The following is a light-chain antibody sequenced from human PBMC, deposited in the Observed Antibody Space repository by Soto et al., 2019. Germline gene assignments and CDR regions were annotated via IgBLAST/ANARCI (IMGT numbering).Light chain of an antibody. Sequence: QSALTQPPSVSGAPGQRVTISCTGSNSNIGAGYDVNWYQHFPGTAPKLLIYVNTNRPSGVSNRFSGSKSGNTASLTISGLQAEDEADYYCSSYTSSSTLVFGGGTKVTVL. CDR1: NSNIGAGYD. CDR3: SSYTSSSTLV. CDR2: VNT. V-gene: IGLV1-40*01. J-gene: IGLJ2*01.